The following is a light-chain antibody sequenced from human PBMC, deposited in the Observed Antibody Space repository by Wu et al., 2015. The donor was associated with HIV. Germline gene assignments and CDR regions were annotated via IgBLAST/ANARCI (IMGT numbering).Light chain of an antibody. V-gene: IGKV1D-13*01. CDR1: QGISSA. CDR2: DAS. J-gene: IGKJ1*01. CDR3: QQFNNYPRT. Sequence: AIQLTQSPSSLSASVGDRVTITCRASQGISSALAWYQQKPGKAPNLLIYDASSLESGVPSRFSGSGSGTDFTLTISSLQPEDFATYYCQQFNNYPRTFGQGTEGGN.